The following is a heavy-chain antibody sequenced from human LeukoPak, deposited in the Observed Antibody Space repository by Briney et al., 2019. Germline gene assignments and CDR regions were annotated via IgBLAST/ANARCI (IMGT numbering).Heavy chain of an antibody. CDR1: GFTFSDYY. Sequence: GGSLRLSCEASGFTFSDYYMSWMRQAPGKGLEWVSYISSSSSYTNYADTVKGRFTISRDNAKNSLYLQMNSLRAEDTAVYYCARATTTVTTDWFDPWGQGTLVTVSS. V-gene: IGHV3-11*06. CDR2: ISSSSSYT. J-gene: IGHJ5*02. D-gene: IGHD4-17*01. CDR3: ARATTTVTTDWFDP.